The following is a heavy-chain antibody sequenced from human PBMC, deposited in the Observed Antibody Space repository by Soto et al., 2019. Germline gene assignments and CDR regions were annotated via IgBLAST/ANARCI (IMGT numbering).Heavy chain of an antibody. V-gene: IGHV1-8*01. J-gene: IGHJ4*02. Sequence: QVQLVQSGAEVKKHGASVKVSCKASGYTFTNNDINWVRQVPGQGLEWMGWMNPSNKNTGYAQKFQGRVTMSRDTSISTAYMELTNLRSEDTAVYYCARGKDAGTFYTFGDYWGQGTLIIVSS. CDR2: MNPSNKNT. CDR1: GYTFTNND. D-gene: IGHD3-16*01. CDR3: ARGKDAGTFYTFGDY.